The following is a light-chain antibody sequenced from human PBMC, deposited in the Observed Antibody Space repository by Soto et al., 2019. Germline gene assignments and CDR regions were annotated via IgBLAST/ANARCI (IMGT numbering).Light chain of an antibody. J-gene: IGKJ4*01. CDR3: QQSITAPLT. CDR2: SAS. Sequence: DIQMTQSPSSLSASVGDRVTITCRASQSIDNNLNWYQQKSGKAPQLLIYSASHLQSGVPSKFSGGGYGTDFILTISSLQPEDSAIYFCQQSITAPLTFGGGTKVDIK. CDR1: QSIDNN. V-gene: IGKV1-39*01.